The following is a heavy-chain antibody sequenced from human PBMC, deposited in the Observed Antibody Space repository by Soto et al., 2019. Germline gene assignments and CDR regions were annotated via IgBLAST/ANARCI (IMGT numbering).Heavy chain of an antibody. Sequence: EVQLLESGGGLVRPGGSLRLSCAASGFPFRSYAMGWVRQAPGKGLEWISVISGSGEITLYTDSVKGRFTISRDFSTNTLSLQMNSLRADDTAIYYCGKARYLLVDQPLYFESWGQGTLVTVSS. D-gene: IGHD3-9*01. CDR2: ISGSGEIT. CDR1: GFPFRSYA. CDR3: GKARYLLVDQPLYFES. V-gene: IGHV3-23*01. J-gene: IGHJ4*02.